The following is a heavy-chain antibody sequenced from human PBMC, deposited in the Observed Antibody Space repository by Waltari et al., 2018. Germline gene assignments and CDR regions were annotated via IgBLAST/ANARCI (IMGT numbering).Heavy chain of an antibody. CDR1: GGSISSYY. J-gene: IGHJ4*02. V-gene: IGHV4-59*01. CDR3: AGSIQLWLLFDY. D-gene: IGHD5-18*01. CDR2: IYYSGST. Sequence: QVQLQESGPGLVKPSETLSLTCTVSGGSISSYYWSWIRQPPGKGLEWIGYIYYSGSTNYNPALKSRVTRSVDTSKNQFSLKLSSVTAADTAVYYCAGSIQLWLLFDYWGQGTLVTVSS.